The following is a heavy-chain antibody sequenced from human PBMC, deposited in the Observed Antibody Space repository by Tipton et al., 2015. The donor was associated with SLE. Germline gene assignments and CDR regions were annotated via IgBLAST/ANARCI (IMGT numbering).Heavy chain of an antibody. CDR2: INHSGST. V-gene: IGHV4-34*01. J-gene: IGHJ1*01. CDR1: GGSFSAYY. Sequence: TLSLTCAVYGGSFSAYYWTWIRQPPGKGLEWIGEINHSGSTNYNPSLKSRVTISVDTSKTHFSLNLSSVTAADTAVYYCARGGLGSDLRGSIYLGLWGQGALVTVSS. D-gene: IGHD7-27*01. CDR3: ARGGLGSDLRGSIYLGL.